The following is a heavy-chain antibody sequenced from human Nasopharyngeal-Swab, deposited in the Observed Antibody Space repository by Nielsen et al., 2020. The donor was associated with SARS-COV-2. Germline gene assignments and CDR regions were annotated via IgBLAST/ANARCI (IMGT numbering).Heavy chain of an antibody. CDR2: ISSSSYI. D-gene: IGHD6-6*01. Sequence: GESLKISCAASGFTFSSYSMNWVRQAPGKGLEWVSSISSSSYIYYADSVKGRFTISRDNAKNSLYLQMNSLRAEDTAVYYCARDEQLAYGMDVWGQGTTVTASS. J-gene: IGHJ6*02. CDR3: ARDEQLAYGMDV. V-gene: IGHV3-21*01. CDR1: GFTFSSYS.